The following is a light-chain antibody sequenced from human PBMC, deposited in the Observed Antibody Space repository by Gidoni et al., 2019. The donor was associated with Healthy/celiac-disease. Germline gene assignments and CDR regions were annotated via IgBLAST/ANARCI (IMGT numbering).Light chain of an antibody. CDR2: DAS. Sequence: AIQFTQSPSSLSASVGDRVTITGRASQGISSALAWYQQKPGKAPKLLIYDASSLESGVPSRFSGSGSGTDFTLTISSLQPEDFATYYCQQFNSWFTFGPGTKVDIK. V-gene: IGKV1-13*02. J-gene: IGKJ3*01. CDR3: QQFNSWFT. CDR1: QGISSA.